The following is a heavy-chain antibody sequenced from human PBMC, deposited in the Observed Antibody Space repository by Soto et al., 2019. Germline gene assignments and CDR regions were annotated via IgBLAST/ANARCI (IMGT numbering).Heavy chain of an antibody. Sequence: ASVKVSCKASGYTFTSYYMHWARQAPGQGLEWMGIINPSGGSTSYAQKFQGRVTMTRDTSTSTVYMELSSLRSEDTAVYYCARDDDYGDSPPYFDYWGQGTLVTVSS. J-gene: IGHJ4*02. CDR1: GYTFTSYY. V-gene: IGHV1-46*01. D-gene: IGHD4-17*01. CDR2: INPSGGST. CDR3: ARDDDYGDSPPYFDY.